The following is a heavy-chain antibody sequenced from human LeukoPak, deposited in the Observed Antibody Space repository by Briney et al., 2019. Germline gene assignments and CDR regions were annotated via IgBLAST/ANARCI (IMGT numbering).Heavy chain of an antibody. J-gene: IGHJ4*02. D-gene: IGHD5-18*01. V-gene: IGHV1-69*06. CDR2: IIPIFGTA. Sequence: SVKVSCKASGGTFSSYAISWVRQAPGQGLEWMGGIIPIFGTANYAQKFQGRVTITADKSTSTAYMELSSLRSEDTAVYYCARNPLSRGYSYGIYFDYWGQGTLVTVSS. CDR1: GGTFSSYA. CDR3: ARNPLSRGYSYGIYFDY.